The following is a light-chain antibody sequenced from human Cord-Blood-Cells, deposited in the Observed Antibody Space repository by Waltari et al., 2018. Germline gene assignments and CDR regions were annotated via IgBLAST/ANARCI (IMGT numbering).Light chain of an antibody. CDR1: QSVLYSSNNKNY. V-gene: IGKV4-1*01. J-gene: IGKJ1*01. CDR2: WAS. CDR3: QQYYSTLWT. Sequence: CKSSQSVLYSSNNKNYLAWYQQKPGQPPKLLIYWASTRESGVPDRFSGSGSGTDFTLTISSLQAEDVAVYYCQQYYSTLWTFGQGTKVEIK.